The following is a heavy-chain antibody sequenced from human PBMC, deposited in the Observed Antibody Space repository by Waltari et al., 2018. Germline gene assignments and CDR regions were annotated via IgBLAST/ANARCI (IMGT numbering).Heavy chain of an antibody. J-gene: IGHJ4*02. CDR3: ARGSRLASGTFFPTATDN. CDR2: MNPNSGNT. D-gene: IGHD3-10*01. Sequence: QVQLVQSGAEVKEPGASVKVSCKASGYAFSTYDTNWVRPAAGTGLEWMGWMNPNSGNTGYAPKFQGRVTMTRYTSISTAYMELSSLRSDDTAVYYCARGSRLASGTFFPTATDNWAQGTPVTVSS. V-gene: IGHV1-8*01. CDR1: GYAFSTYD.